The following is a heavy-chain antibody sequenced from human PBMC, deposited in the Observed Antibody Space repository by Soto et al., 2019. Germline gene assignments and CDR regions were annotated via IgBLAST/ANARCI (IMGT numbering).Heavy chain of an antibody. Sequence: VKVSCKASGGTFSSYAISWVRQAPGQGLEWMGGIIPIFGTANYAQKFQGRVTITADESTSTAYMELSSLRSEDTAVYYCAREGPMVTNWFDPWGQGTLVTVSS. V-gene: IGHV1-69*13. J-gene: IGHJ5*02. CDR1: GGTFSSYA. CDR2: IIPIFGTA. CDR3: AREGPMVTNWFDP. D-gene: IGHD5-18*01.